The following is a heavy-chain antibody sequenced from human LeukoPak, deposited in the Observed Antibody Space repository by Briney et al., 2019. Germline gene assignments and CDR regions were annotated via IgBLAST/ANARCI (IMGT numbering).Heavy chain of an antibody. CDR3: ARMGGRDYMHV. CDR1: GGSFSGYY. D-gene: IGHD1-26*01. V-gene: IGHV4-34*01. J-gene: IGHJ6*03. Sequence: SETLSLTCAVYGGSFSGYYWSWIRQPPGKGLEWIGEINHSGSTNYNPSLKSRVTISVDTSKNQFSLKLSSVTAADTAVYYCARMGGRDYMHVWGKGTTVTVSS. CDR2: INHSGST.